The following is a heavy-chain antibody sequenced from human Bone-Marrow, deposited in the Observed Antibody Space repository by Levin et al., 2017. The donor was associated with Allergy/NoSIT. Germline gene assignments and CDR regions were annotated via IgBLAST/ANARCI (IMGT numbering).Heavy chain of an antibody. CDR1: GFPFSHHY. Sequence: GGSLRLSCTASGFPFSHHYMHWVRQAPGKGLEWMAFIWHDGSDKFHADSVKGRFTISRDNSKSTLYLQMNSLTVEDTAVYYCAKTSSEGAPIDFWGQGTLVTVSS. CDR3: AKTSSEGAPIDF. V-gene: IGHV3-30*02. CDR2: IWHDGSDK. J-gene: IGHJ4*02.